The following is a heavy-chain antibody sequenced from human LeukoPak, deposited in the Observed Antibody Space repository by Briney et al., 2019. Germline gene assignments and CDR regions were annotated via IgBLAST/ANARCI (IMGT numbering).Heavy chain of an antibody. J-gene: IGHJ4*02. CDR2: IKQDESEK. CDR1: GFTFSSYW. D-gene: IGHD3-22*01. V-gene: IGHV3-7*01. Sequence: GGSLRLSCAASGFTFSSYWMSWVRQAPGKGLEWVANIKQDESEKYYVDSVKGRFTISRDNAKNSLYLQMNSLRAEDTAVYYCARDSDYYDSSGYYGYWGQGTLVTVSS. CDR3: ARDSDYYDSSGYYGY.